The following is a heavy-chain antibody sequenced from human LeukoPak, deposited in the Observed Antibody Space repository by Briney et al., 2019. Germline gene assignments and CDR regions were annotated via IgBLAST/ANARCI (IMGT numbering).Heavy chain of an antibody. V-gene: IGHV3-49*04. D-gene: IGHD1/OR15-1a*01. CDR1: GFTFGDCA. CDR3: TRAIRTGTPRPDAFDI. J-gene: IGHJ3*02. Sequence: GGSLRLSCTASGFTFGDCAMSWVRQAPGKGLEWVGFIRSKAYGGTTEYAASVKGRFTISRDDSKSIAYLQMNSLKTEDTAVYYCTRAIRTGTPRPDAFDIWGQGTMVTVSS. CDR2: IRSKAYGGTT.